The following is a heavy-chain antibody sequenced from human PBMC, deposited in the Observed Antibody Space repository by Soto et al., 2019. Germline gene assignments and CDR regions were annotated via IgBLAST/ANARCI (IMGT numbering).Heavy chain of an antibody. V-gene: IGHV3-7*05. CDR2: IKEDGSEE. Sequence: EVQLVESGGGVVQPGGSLRLSCAASGFTFSTYWMNWVRQAPGKGLEWVANIKEDGSEEDYVDSVKGRFTISRDNAKNSLYLDMNSLRGEDTAVYYCAREWGAPGRGSAFGYYYHFGMDVWGQGTTVTVPS. CDR1: GFTFSTYW. J-gene: IGHJ6*02. D-gene: IGHD3-3*01. CDR3: AREWGAPGRGSAFGYYYHFGMDV.